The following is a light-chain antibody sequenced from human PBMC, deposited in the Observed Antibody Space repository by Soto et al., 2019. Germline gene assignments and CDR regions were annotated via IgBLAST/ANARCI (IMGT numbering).Light chain of an antibody. J-gene: IGLJ3*02. CDR3: QVWDGTTAQQV. CDR2: YDS. Sequence: SYELTQPPSVSVAPGKTARITCGGNNVGSESVHWYQQKPGQAPILVMCYDSDRPSGIPDRFSGSNSGNTATLTISSVEVGDEADYYCQVWDGTTAQQVYGGGTKLTVL. CDR1: NVGSES. V-gene: IGLV3-21*04.